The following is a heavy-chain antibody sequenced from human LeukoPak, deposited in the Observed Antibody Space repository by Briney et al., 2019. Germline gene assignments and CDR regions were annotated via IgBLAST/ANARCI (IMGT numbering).Heavy chain of an antibody. V-gene: IGHV1-46*01. CDR1: GYTFTSYY. D-gene: IGHD2-15*01. CDR3: ARGSSRGPRDAFDF. Sequence: ASVKVSCKASGYTFTSYYVHWVRQAPGQGLEWMGIISPSGASTSYPQKFQGRVTMTRDMSTSTVYMELSSLISEDTAVYYCARGSSRGPRDAFDFWGQGTMVTLSS. J-gene: IGHJ3*01. CDR2: ISPSGAST.